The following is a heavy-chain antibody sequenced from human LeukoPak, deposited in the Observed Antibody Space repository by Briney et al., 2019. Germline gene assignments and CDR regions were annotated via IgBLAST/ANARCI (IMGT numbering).Heavy chain of an antibody. V-gene: IGHV1-46*01. CDR3: ARGGAAPTLYNWFDP. CDR1: GYTFTSYY. CDR2: INPSGGST. D-gene: IGHD6-13*01. Sequence: ASVKVSCKASGYTFTSYYMHWVRPAPGQGLEWMGIINPSGGSTSYAQKFQGRVTMTRDTSTSTVYMELSSLRSEDTAVYYCARGGAAPTLYNWFDPWGQGTLVTVSS. J-gene: IGHJ5*02.